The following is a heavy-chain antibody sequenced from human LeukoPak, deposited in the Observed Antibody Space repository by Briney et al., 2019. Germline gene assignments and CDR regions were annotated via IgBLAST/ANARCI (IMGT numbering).Heavy chain of an antibody. CDR2: MYNSGST. J-gene: IGHJ4*02. CDR3: ARGIESYGDYGY. V-gene: IGHV4-59*01. D-gene: IGHD4-17*01. CDR1: GGSISGSY. Sequence: SETLSLTCTVSGGSISGSYWSWIRQPPGKGLEWIAYMYNSGSTNYNPSLKSRVTISIDTSKNQFSLKLSTLTAADAAIYYCARGIESYGDYGYWGQGILVTVSS.